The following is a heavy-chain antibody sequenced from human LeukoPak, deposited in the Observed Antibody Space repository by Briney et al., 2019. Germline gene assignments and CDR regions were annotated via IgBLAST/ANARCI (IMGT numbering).Heavy chain of an antibody. CDR2: ISGSGGST. CDR3: AKAATLPGYSSSWYWFDP. J-gene: IGHJ5*02. Sequence: PGGSLRLSCAASGFTFSSYAMSWVRQAPGKGLVWVSAISGSGGSTYYADSVKGRFTISRDNSKNTLYLQMNSLRAEDTAVYYCAKAATLPGYSSSWYWFDPWGQGTLVTVSS. D-gene: IGHD6-13*01. CDR1: GFTFSSYA. V-gene: IGHV3-23*01.